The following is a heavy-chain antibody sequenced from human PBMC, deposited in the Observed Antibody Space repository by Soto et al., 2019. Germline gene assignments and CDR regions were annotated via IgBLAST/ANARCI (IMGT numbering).Heavy chain of an antibody. J-gene: IGHJ4*02. CDR1: GFSFSPYA. V-gene: IGHV3-23*01. CDR3: ARGVRLHFDN. Sequence: GGSLRLSCAAAGFSFSPYAMSWVRQAPGKGLEWVSSISGSGNKTYYEDSVKGRFTISRDNSKDTLFLQMNGLSAEDTALYYCARGVRLHFDNWGQGTLVTVSS. CDR2: ISGSGNKT.